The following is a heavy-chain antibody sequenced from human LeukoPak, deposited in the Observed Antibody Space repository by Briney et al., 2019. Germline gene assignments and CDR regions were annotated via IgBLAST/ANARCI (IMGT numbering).Heavy chain of an antibody. V-gene: IGHV3-30*02. D-gene: IGHD1-26*01. CDR2: IRYDGSNK. CDR3: ASGSYPYYFDY. J-gene: IGHJ4*02. CDR1: GFTFSSYG. Sequence: GGSLRLSCAASGFTFSSYGMHWVRQAPGKGLEWVASIRYDGSNKYYADSVKGRFTISRDNSKNTLYLQMNSLRAEDTAVYYCASGSYPYYFDYWGQGTLVTVSS.